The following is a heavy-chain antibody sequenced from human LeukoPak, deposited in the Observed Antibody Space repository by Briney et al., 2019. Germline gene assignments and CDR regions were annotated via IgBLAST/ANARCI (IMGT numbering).Heavy chain of an antibody. V-gene: IGHV3-21*01. CDR3: ARDVERRYDILTGYYPLGFDY. CDR2: ISSSSSYI. Sequence: TGGSLRLSCAASGFTFSSYSVNWVRQAPGKGLEWVSSISSSSSYIYYADSVKGRFTISRDNAKNSLYLQMNSLRAEDTAVYYCARDVERRYDILTGYYPLGFDYWGQGTLVTVSS. D-gene: IGHD3-9*01. CDR1: GFTFSSYS. J-gene: IGHJ4*02.